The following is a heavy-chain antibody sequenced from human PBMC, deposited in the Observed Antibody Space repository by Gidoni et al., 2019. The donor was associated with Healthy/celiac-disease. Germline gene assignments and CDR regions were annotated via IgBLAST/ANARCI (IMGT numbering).Heavy chain of an antibody. V-gene: IGHV5-51*03. Sequence: EVQLVQPGAEVKKPGASLKISCQGSGYRFTSYWIGRVRQMPGKGLGWMGIIYPGDSDTRYSPSFQGQVTISADKSISTAYLQWSSLKASDTAMYYCARPPSKTGPEDAFDIWGQGTMVTVSS. CDR2: IYPGDSDT. CDR1: GYRFTSYW. J-gene: IGHJ3*02. CDR3: ARPPSKTGPEDAFDI.